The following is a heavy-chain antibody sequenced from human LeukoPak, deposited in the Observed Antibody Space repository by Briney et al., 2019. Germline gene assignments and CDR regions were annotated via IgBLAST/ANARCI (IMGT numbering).Heavy chain of an antibody. CDR1: GFTFSSYA. Sequence: GGSLRLSCAASGFTFSSYAMSWVRQAPGKGLEWVSAISGSGGSTYYADSVKGRFTISRDNSKNTLYLQMSSLRAEDTAVYYCAKGRDYYDSSGCFDYWGQEPWSPSPQ. CDR2: ISGSGGST. V-gene: IGHV3-23*01. D-gene: IGHD3-22*01. J-gene: IGHJ4*01. CDR3: AKGRDYYDSSGCFDY.